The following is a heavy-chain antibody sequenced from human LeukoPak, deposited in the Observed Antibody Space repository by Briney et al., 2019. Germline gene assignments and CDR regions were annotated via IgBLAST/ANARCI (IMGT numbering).Heavy chain of an antibody. D-gene: IGHD2/OR15-2a*01. CDR2: ISYDGSNK. CDR1: GFTFSSYG. V-gene: IGHV3-30*18. Sequence: GRSLRLSCAASGFTFSSYGMHWVRQAPGKGLEWVAVISYDGSNKYYADSVKGRFTISRDNSKNTLYLQMNSLRAEDTAVYYCAKVEFLYYYYYGMDVWGQGTTVTVSS. J-gene: IGHJ6*02. CDR3: AKVEFLYYYYYGMDV.